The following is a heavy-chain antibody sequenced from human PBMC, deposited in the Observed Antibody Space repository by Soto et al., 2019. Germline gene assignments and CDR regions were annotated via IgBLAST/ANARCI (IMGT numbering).Heavy chain of an antibody. J-gene: IGHJ4*02. V-gene: IGHV3-23*01. CDR1: GFTFSSYA. CDR2: ISGSGGST. CDR3: AKEMGYYDSSGYRYDY. D-gene: IGHD3-22*01. Sequence: GGSLRLSCAASGFTFSSYAMSWVRQAPGKGPEWVSAISGSGGSTYYADSVKGRFTISRDNSKNTLYLQLNSLRAEDTAVYYCAKEMGYYDSSGYRYDYWGQGTLVTVSS.